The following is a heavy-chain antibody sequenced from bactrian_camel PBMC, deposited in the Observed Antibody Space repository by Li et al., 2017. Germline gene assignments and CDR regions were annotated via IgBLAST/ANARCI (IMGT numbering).Heavy chain of an antibody. CDR1: GDTSNSAC. CDR2: IATGSGNT. J-gene: IGHJ6*01. Sequence: VQLVESGGGSVQAGGSLRLSCSVSGDTSNSACMAWFRQAPGKEREGVARIATGSGNTYYADSVKGRFTISQDNAKNTVYLQMNSLKPEDTAMYYCAARGPYCYTKLSIRDFTYWGQGTQVTVS. D-gene: IGHD2*01. V-gene: IGHV3S40*01. CDR3: AARGPYCYTKLSIRDFTY.